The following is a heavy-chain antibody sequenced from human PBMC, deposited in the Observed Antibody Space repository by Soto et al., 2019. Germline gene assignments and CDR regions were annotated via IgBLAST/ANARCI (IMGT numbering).Heavy chain of an antibody. J-gene: IGHJ4*02. V-gene: IGHV3-64D*06. CDR2: ISSNGGST. D-gene: IGHD3-22*01. CDR3: VNRPIDSSGYYSLYYFDY. Sequence: HPGGSLRLSCSASGFTFSSYAMHWVRQAPGKGLEYVSAISSNGGSTYYADSVKGRFTISRDNSKNTLYLQMSSLRAEDTAVYYCVNRPIDSSGYYSLYYFDYWGQGTLVTVSS. CDR1: GFTFSSYA.